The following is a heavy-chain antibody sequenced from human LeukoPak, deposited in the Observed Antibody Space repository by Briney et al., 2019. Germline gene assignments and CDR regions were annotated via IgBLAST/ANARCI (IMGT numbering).Heavy chain of an antibody. CDR3: ARDLDFSRFDP. J-gene: IGHJ5*02. D-gene: IGHD3-3*01. CDR1: GYTFTGYH. CDR2: INPNSGDT. V-gene: IGHV1-2*06. Sequence: ASVKVSCKASGYTFTGYHMHWVRQAPGQGLEWMGRINPNSGDTNYAQKFQGRVTMTRDTSISTAYMELSRLRSDDTAVYYCARDLDFSRFDPWGQGTLVTVSS.